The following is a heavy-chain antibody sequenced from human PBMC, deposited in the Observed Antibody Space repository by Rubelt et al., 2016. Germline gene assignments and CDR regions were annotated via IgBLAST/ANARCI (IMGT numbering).Heavy chain of an antibody. CDR3: ARDNWRGYSYGALFDY. CDR2: IYYSGST. Sequence: QLQLQESGPGLVKPSETLSLTCTVSGGSISSSSYYWGWIRQPPGKGLEWIGSIYYSGSTYYNPSLKSRVTISGDTSKNQFSLKLSSVTAADTAVYYCARDNWRGYSYGALFDYWGQGTLVTVSS. CDR1: GGSISSSSYY. J-gene: IGHJ4*02. D-gene: IGHD5-18*01. V-gene: IGHV4-39*07.